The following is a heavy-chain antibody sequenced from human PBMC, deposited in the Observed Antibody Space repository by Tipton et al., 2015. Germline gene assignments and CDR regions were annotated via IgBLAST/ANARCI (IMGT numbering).Heavy chain of an antibody. Sequence: TLSLTCTVSGGSIGSSSYYWGWIRQPPGKGLEWIGSIDYSGSTYYNPSLKSRVTISVDTSKNQFSLKLNSVTAADTAVYYCARAGEYTYGYDYHALDVWGQGTAVTVSS. D-gene: IGHD5-18*01. CDR3: ARAGEYTYGYDYHALDV. CDR2: IDYSGST. J-gene: IGHJ6*02. CDR1: GGSIGSSSYY. V-gene: IGHV4-39*07.